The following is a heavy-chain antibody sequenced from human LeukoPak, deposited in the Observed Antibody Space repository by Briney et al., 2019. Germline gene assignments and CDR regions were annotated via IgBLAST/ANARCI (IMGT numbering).Heavy chain of an antibody. V-gene: IGHV5-51*01. D-gene: IGHD3-22*01. Sequence: GESLKISCKGSGYLFTSYWIGWVRQMPGKGLEWMGIIYPGDSDTRYSPSFQGQVTISADKSISTAYLQWSSLKASDTAMYYCARLLSYYDSSEDWFDPWGQGTLVTVSS. CDR3: ARLLSYYDSSEDWFDP. CDR2: IYPGDSDT. CDR1: GYLFTSYW. J-gene: IGHJ5*02.